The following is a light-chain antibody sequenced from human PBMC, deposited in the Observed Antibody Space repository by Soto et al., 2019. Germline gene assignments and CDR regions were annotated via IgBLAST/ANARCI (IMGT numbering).Light chain of an antibody. V-gene: IGKV1D-16*01. J-gene: IGKJ4*01. Sequence: DVQITQSSSSLSASVGDRVTITCRASQDINSWLAWYQQKPEKAPKSLIHAASSLQTGVPSRFSGSGSGTDFTLTISSLQPEDAATYYCQQYNIYPLTFGGGTKVEIK. CDR2: AAS. CDR1: QDINSW. CDR3: QQYNIYPLT.